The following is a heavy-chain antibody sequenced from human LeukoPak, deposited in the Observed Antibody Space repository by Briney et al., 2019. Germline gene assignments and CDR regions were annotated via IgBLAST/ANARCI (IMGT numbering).Heavy chain of an antibody. V-gene: IGHV4-59*04. CDR1: GGSISSYY. J-gene: IGHJ4*02. D-gene: IGHD1-26*01. CDR2: IYYSGST. CDR3: ARRFSGSYGEIDY. Sequence: PSETLSLTCTVSGGSISSYYWSWIRQPPGKGLEWIGYIYYSGSTYYNPSLKSRVTISVDTSRNQFSLKLSSVTAADTAVYYCARRFSGSYGEIDYWGQGTLVTVSS.